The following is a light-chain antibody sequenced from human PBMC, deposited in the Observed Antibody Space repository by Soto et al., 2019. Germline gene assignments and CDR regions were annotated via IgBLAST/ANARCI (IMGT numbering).Light chain of an antibody. V-gene: IGKV1-39*01. CDR3: QQSYSTPLT. Sequence: DIQMTQSPSSLSASVGDRVILTCRTSQYINNYLNWFQQKPGKAPQLLISSADHLRSGAPPRFRGGGSGTEFSLTITSLQPEDFATYYCQQSYSTPLTFGGGTKVE. CDR1: QYINNY. J-gene: IGKJ4*01. CDR2: SAD.